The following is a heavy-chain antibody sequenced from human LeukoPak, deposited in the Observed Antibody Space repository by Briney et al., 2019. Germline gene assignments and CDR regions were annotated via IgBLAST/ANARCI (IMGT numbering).Heavy chain of an antibody. J-gene: IGHJ4*02. CDR2: MNPNSGNT. CDR1: GYTFTSYD. CDR3: ARGAYCGGDCSDY. V-gene: IGHV1-8*01. D-gene: IGHD2-21*02. Sequence: ASVTVSCKASGYTFTSYDINWVRQAPGQGLEWMGWMNPNSGNTGYAQKFQGRVTMTRNTSISTAYMELSSLRSEDTAVYYCARGAYCGGDCSDYWGQGTLVTVSS.